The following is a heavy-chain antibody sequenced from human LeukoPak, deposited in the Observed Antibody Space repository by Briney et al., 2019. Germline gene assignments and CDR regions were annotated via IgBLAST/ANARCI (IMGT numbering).Heavy chain of an antibody. V-gene: IGHV3-23*01. CDR3: AKDSGTTRGGFDP. J-gene: IGHJ5*02. Sequence: GGSLRLSCAASGFTFSSYAMSWVRQAPGKGLGWVSAISDSGGSAYYADSVKGRFTISRDNSKNTLYLQMNNLRAEDTAVYYCAKDSGTTRGGFDPWGQGTLVTVSS. CDR1: GFTFSSYA. D-gene: IGHD1-1*01. CDR2: ISDSGGSA.